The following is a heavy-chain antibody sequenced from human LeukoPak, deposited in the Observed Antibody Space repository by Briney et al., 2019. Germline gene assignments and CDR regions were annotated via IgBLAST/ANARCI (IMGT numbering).Heavy chain of an antibody. CDR3: AKDLRHYYDSPADH. CDR1: GFTFNNYA. D-gene: IGHD3-22*01. Sequence: GGSLRLSCAASGFTFNNYAMTWVRQAPGKGLEWVSSIIGNGGATYYADSVKGRFTISRDNSQDTLHMQMSSLRDDDTAVYYCAKDLRHYYDSPADHWGQGTLVTVSS. J-gene: IGHJ4*02. V-gene: IGHV3-23*01. CDR2: IIGNGGAT.